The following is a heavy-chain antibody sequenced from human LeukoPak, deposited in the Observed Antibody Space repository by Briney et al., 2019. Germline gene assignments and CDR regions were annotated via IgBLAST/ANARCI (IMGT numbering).Heavy chain of an antibody. J-gene: IGHJ4*02. V-gene: IGHV3-49*03. Sequence: GGSRRLSCTASGLTFGDYAMSWFRQAPGKGLEWVGFIRGKGSGGSTEYAASVKGRFTISRDDSRSMAYLQMDGLRTDDTAVYYCTRERDYTDEYWGQGTLVTVSS. D-gene: IGHD4-11*01. CDR2: IRGKGSGGST. CDR3: TRERDYTDEY. CDR1: GLTFGDYA.